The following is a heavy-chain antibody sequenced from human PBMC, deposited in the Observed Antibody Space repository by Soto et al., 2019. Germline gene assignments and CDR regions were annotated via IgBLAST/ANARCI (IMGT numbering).Heavy chain of an antibody. Sequence: EVQLSESGGGLVQPGGSLRLSCAVSGFTFSTYAMSWVRQAPGKGLEWVSAISDSGGNTYYTDSVKGRFTISRDNSRNPLFLQMNSLRAEDTAIYYCAKERARVGPYFDYWGQGTLVTVSS. J-gene: IGHJ4*02. V-gene: IGHV3-23*01. CDR2: ISDSGGNT. CDR1: GFTFSTYA. CDR3: AKERARVGPYFDY.